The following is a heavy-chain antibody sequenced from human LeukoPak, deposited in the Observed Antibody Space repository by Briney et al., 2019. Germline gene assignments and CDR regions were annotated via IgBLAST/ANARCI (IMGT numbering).Heavy chain of an antibody. CDR3: ARDLRYDSSGWAFDY. CDR1: GGSISSYY. D-gene: IGHD3-22*01. V-gene: IGHV4-59*01. CDR2: IYYSGST. Sequence: SETLSLTCTVSGGSISSYYWSWIRQPPGKGLEWIGYIYYSGSTNYNPSLKSRVTISVDTSKNQFSLKLSSVTAADTAVYYCARDLRYDSSGWAFDYWGQGTLVTVSS. J-gene: IGHJ4*02.